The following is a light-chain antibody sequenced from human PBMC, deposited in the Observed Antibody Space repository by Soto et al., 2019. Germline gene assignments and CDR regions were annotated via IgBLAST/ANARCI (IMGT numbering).Light chain of an antibody. J-gene: IGKJ5*01. CDR1: QSVSNNY. CDR3: QQRSYWPPKIT. Sequence: EIVLTQSPGTLSLSPGERATLSCRASQSVSNNYLAWYQQKPGQAPRLLIYGASNRATGIPDRFSGSGSGTDFTLTISRLEPEDFAVYYCQQRSYWPPKITFGQGTRLEIK. V-gene: IGKV3D-20*02. CDR2: GAS.